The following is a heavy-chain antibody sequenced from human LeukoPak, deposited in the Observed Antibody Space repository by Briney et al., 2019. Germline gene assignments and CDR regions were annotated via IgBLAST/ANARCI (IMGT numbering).Heavy chain of an antibody. CDR2: IYYSGST. Sequence: SETLSLTCTVSGGSISSSSYYWGWIRQPPGKGLEWIGSIYYSGSTYYNPSLKSRVAISVDTSKNQFSLKLSSVTAADTAVYYCAREGWNDVYYYYYGMDVWGQGTTVTVSS. CDR3: AREGWNDVYYYYYGMDV. D-gene: IGHD1-1*01. J-gene: IGHJ6*02. V-gene: IGHV4-39*02. CDR1: GGSISSSSYY.